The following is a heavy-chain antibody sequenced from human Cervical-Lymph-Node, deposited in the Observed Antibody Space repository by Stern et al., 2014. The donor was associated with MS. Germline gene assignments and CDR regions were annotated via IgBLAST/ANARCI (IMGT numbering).Heavy chain of an antibody. J-gene: IGHJ6*02. V-gene: IGHV3-33*01. CDR3: ARTYSGSYYSYYYGMDV. D-gene: IGHD1-26*01. Sequence: VQLLESGGGVVQPGRSLRLSCAASGFTFSSYGMHWVRQAPGKGLEWVAVIWYDGSNKYSADSVKGRFTISRDNSKNTLYLQMNSLRAEDTAVYYCARTYSGSYYSYYYGMDVWGQGTTVTVSS. CDR1: GFTFSSYG. CDR2: IWYDGSNK.